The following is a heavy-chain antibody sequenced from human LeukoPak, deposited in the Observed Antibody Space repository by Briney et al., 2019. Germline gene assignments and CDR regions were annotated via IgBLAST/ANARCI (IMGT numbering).Heavy chain of an antibody. Sequence: ASVKVSCKASGYTFTSYGISWVRQAPGQGLEWMGWISAYNGSTNYAQKFQGRVTMTRDTSISTAYMELSRLRSDDTAVYYCARGIALYYYDSSGYYGYWGQGTLVTVSS. CDR1: GYTFTSYG. D-gene: IGHD3-22*01. J-gene: IGHJ4*02. CDR3: ARGIALYYYDSSGYYGY. V-gene: IGHV1-18*01. CDR2: ISAYNGST.